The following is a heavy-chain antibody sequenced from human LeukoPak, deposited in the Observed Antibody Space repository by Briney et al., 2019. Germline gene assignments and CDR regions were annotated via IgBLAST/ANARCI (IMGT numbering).Heavy chain of an antibody. V-gene: IGHV3-21*01. CDR2: ISSSSSYI. CDR1: GFTFSSYS. CDR3: AREAAGPYYYYYMDV. J-gene: IGHJ6*03. Sequence: GGSLRLPCAASGFTFSSYSMNWVRQAPGKGLEWVSSISSSSSYIYYADSVKGRFTISRDNAKNSLYLQMNSLRAEDTAVYYCAREAAGPYYYYYMDVWGKGTTVTISS. D-gene: IGHD6-13*01.